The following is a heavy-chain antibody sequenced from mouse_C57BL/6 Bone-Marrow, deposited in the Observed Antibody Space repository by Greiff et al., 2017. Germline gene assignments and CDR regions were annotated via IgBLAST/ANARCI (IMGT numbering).Heavy chain of an antibody. V-gene: IGHV2-2*01. CDR3: ARKENPLGTMDY. CDR1: GFSLSSYG. J-gene: IGHJ4*01. CDR2: IWSGGIT. Sequence: QVHVKQSGPGLVQPSQSLSITCTVSGFSLSSYGVYWVRQSPGKGLEWLGVIWSGGITDYNAVFISRLSISRDNAKSQVFFKMSSLHADDTAIYYCARKENPLGTMDYWGQGTSVTVSS.